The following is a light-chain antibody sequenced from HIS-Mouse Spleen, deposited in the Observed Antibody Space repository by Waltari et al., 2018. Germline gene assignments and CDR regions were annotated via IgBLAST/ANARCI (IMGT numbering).Light chain of an antibody. J-gene: IGKJ2*01. V-gene: IGKV3-20*01. CDR2: GAS. Sequence: EIVLTQSPGTLSLSPGDRPTLSCRASQSFSSGYLAWYQQKPGQAPRLLNYGASSRATGIPDRFSGSGSGTDFTLTISRLEPEDFAVYYCQQYGSSPPMYTFGQGTKLEIK. CDR3: QQYGSSPPMYT. CDR1: QSFSSGY.